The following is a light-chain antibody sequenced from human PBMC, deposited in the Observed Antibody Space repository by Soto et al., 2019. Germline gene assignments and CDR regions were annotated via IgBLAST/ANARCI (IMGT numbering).Light chain of an antibody. CDR2: EAS. J-gene: IGKJ2*01. CDR1: QTFGRTY. Sequence: ESVLTQSQGTLSVSPGERVTLSCRASQTFGRTYLAWYQQKPGQSPRLLIYEASSRATGIPDRFSGSGSGTDFTLTISRLEPEDYAVYHCQQFGTSPLYTFGQGTKVEIK. V-gene: IGKV3-20*01. CDR3: QQFGTSPLYT.